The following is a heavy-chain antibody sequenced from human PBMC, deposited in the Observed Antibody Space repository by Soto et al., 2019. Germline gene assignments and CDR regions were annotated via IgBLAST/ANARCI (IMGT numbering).Heavy chain of an antibody. D-gene: IGHD2-15*01. CDR1: GGTFSNSP. CDR2: VIPLFRTA. CDR3: ARSRFVVGVTEDYYGMDV. Sequence: QVQLVQSGAEVKKPGSSVKVSCKSSGGTFSNSPISWVRQAPGQGLEWMGGVIPLFRTANYAQKFQGRVTITADDSTNKAYMELSSLRSGDTAVYYCARSRFVVGVTEDYYGMDVWGQGTTVTVAS. J-gene: IGHJ6*02. V-gene: IGHV1-69*12.